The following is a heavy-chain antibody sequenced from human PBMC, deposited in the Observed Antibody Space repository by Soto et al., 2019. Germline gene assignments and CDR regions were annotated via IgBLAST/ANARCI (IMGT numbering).Heavy chain of an antibody. CDR1: GGTLRSYA. D-gene: IGHD5-18*01. CDR2: IIPIFGTA. Sequence: QVQLVQSGAEVKKPGSSVKVYCKSSGGTLRSYAISWVRQSPGQGLEWMGGIIPIFGTANYAQKFQGRVTITADESTSTAYMELSSLRSEDTAVYYCARGRQLSLLYYFDYWGQGTLVTVSS. J-gene: IGHJ4*02. CDR3: ARGRQLSLLYYFDY. V-gene: IGHV1-69*01.